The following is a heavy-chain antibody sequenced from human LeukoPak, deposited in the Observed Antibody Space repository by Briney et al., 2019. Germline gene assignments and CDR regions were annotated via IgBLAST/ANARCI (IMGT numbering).Heavy chain of an antibody. D-gene: IGHD2-21*02. J-gene: IGHJ4*02. Sequence: GGSLRLSCLGSGFTFSWYGMNWVRQAPGRGLEYVSAISKNGGNTYYVGSVKGRFTISRDNSKNTLYLQMNSLRVEDTAVYFCVKDLSDRDVDYWGQGTLVTVSS. CDR1: GFTFSWYG. CDR2: ISKNGGNT. V-gene: IGHV3-64D*06. CDR3: VKDLSDRDVDY.